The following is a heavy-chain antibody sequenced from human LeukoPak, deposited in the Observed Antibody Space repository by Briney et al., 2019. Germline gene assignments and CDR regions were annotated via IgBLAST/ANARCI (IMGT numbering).Heavy chain of an antibody. CDR1: GFTFSSYW. CDR2: IKQDGSEK. CDR3: ARDGCSTSWYSTKSGEFDY. D-gene: IGHD2-2*01. V-gene: IGHV3-7*01. Sequence: GGSLRLSCAASGFTFSSYWMSWVRQAPGKGLEWVANIKQDGSEKYYVDSVKGRFTISRDNAKNSLYLQMNSLRAEDTAVYYCARDGCSTSWYSTKSGEFDYWGQGTLVTVSS. J-gene: IGHJ4*02.